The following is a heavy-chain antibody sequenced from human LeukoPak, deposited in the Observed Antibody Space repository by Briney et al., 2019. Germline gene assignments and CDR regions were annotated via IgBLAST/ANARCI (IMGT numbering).Heavy chain of an antibody. Sequence: GGSLRLSCAASGFTVSSNYMSWVRQAPGKGLEWVSVIYSGGSTYYADSVKGRFTISRDNSKNTLYLQMNSLRAEDTAVYYCARGKAGRTYYYGSGSYYYFGYWGQGTLVTVSS. V-gene: IGHV3-53*01. J-gene: IGHJ4*02. CDR1: GFTVSSNY. CDR2: IYSGGST. CDR3: ARGKAGRTYYYGSGSYYYFGY. D-gene: IGHD3-10*01.